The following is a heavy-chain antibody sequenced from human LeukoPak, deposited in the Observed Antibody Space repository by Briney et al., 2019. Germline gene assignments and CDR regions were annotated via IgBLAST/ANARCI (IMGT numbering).Heavy chain of an antibody. CDR1: GYTFTAYY. V-gene: IGHV1-2*02. CDR3: ARVSGGGTQFGY. D-gene: IGHD1/OR15-1a*01. Sequence: ASVKVSCKASGYTFTAYYVHWVRQAPGQGLEWMGWINPNSGGTNYAQKFQGRVTMTRDTSISTAYMELSRLRSDDTAVYYCARVSGGGTQFGYWGQGTLVTVSS. J-gene: IGHJ4*02. CDR2: INPNSGGT.